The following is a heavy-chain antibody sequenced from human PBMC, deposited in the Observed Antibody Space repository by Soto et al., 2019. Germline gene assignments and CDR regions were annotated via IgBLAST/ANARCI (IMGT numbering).Heavy chain of an antibody. J-gene: IGHJ6*02. CDR2: IDPSDSYT. CDR3: ASYLGYCSSTSCYRGGLYYYGMDV. CDR1: GYEFTTKW. D-gene: IGHD2-2*02. Sequence: GESLKISCQDSGYEFTTKWISWVRQMPGKGLEWMGRIDPSDSYTDYSPSFQGHVTISADKSISTAYLQWSSLKASDTAMYYCASYLGYCSSTSCYRGGLYYYGMDVWGQGTTVTVSS. V-gene: IGHV5-10-1*01.